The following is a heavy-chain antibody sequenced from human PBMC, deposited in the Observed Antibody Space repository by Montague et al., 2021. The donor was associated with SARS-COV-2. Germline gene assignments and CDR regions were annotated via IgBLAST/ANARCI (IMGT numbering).Heavy chain of an antibody. J-gene: IGHJ6*04. CDR3: ARALFLNQDV. CDR1: CPSSVSWY. CDR2: MNAGVST. Sequence: SETLSLTCPVHCPSSVSWYSGAVRKRPRMNLRYHGNMNAGVSTNSYPSFKSRATISVDSSKKASSLTLRSVTAADTGVYYCARALFLNQDVWGKGNTVIVSS. V-gene: IGHV4-34*04.